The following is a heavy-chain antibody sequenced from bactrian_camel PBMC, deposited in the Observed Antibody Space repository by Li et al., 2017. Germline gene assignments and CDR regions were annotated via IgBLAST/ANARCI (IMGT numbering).Heavy chain of an antibody. V-gene: IGHV3S31*01. CDR1: GVTDKYYC. J-gene: IGHJ4*01. CDR2: IFVEDGQT. D-gene: IGHD5*01. Sequence: DVQLVESGGGLVQPGGSLRLSCAFSGVTDKYYCMAWFRQSTGNEREGIATIFVEDGQTHYSDSVKGRFTISRDVAKSTVYLQMDNLKPEDTAMYYCAAEPVGWVLRCPDEYNYWGQGTQVTVS. CDR3: AAEPVGWVLRCPDEYNY.